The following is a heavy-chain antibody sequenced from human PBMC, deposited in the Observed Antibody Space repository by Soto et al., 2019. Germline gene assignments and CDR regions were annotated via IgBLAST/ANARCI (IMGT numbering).Heavy chain of an antibody. J-gene: IGHJ4*02. V-gene: IGHV4-59*01. D-gene: IGHD2-2*03. Sequence: QVQLQESGPGLVKPSETLSLTCTVSGGSISSYYWSWIRQPPGKGLEWIGYIYYSGSTNYNPSPKSRVTISVHTSKNQFSLKLSSVAAADTAVYYCARVLDKYGPFDYWGQGTLVTVSS. CDR3: ARVLDKYGPFDY. CDR1: GGSISSYY. CDR2: IYYSGST.